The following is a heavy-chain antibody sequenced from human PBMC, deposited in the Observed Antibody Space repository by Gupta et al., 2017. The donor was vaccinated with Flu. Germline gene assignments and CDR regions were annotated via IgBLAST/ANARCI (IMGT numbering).Heavy chain of an antibody. D-gene: IGHD3-3*02. Sequence: QVHLVQAGPEVNKPVASVEVSCRTSGFIFSDYYIPWLRQGPGQGPEGVEWMALNVVEKKSAPAGQGRVTMNWYTSISAEYVQLRRLKYDDTAIYYCPRHRATVRGIFFDLWAQGTLFPVS. V-gene: IGHV1-2*02. CDR3: PRHRATVRGIFFDL. CDR2: MALNVVEK. CDR1: GFIFSDYY. J-gene: IGHJ4*02.